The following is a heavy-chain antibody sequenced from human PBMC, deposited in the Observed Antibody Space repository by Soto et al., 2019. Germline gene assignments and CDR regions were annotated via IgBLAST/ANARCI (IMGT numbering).Heavy chain of an antibody. Sequence: QVQLGQSGAEVKKPGASVKVSCKASGYTFTNYDISWVRQAPGQGLEWMGWVSAYNGNTNYEQKFQGRVTMSTDTSTSTVYMELRSLRSDDTAVYYCVRSVRGVIRLDYWGQGTLVTVSS. CDR1: GYTFTNYD. V-gene: IGHV1-18*01. J-gene: IGHJ4*02. D-gene: IGHD3-10*01. CDR2: VSAYNGNT. CDR3: VRSVRGVIRLDY.